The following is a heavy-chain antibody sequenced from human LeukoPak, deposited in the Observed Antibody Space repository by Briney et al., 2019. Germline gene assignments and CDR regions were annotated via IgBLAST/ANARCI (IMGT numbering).Heavy chain of an antibody. D-gene: IGHD2-2*01. Sequence: GGSLRLSCAASGFTFSSYALHWVRQAPGKGLEWVAFIWYDGSNKDYADSVKGRFTISRDNSKSTLYLQMNSLRPEDTAVYYCAKTDGYQLLHCYFDYWGQGTLVTVSS. J-gene: IGHJ4*02. CDR1: GFTFSSYA. CDR3: AKTDGYQLLHCYFDY. V-gene: IGHV3-30*02. CDR2: IWYDGSNK.